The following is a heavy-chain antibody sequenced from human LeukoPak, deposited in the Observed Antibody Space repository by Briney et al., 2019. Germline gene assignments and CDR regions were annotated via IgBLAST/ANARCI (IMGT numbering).Heavy chain of an antibody. V-gene: IGHV4-59*01. CDR2: IYYSGST. D-gene: IGHD4-17*01. CDR1: GGSISSYY. Sequence: LETLSLTCTVSGGSISSYYWSWIRQPPGQGLEWIGYIYYSGSTNYNPSLKSRVTISVDTSKNQFSLKLSSVTAADTAVYYCARDLGRGYGDYGLRGAFDIWGQGTMVTVSS. J-gene: IGHJ3*02. CDR3: ARDLGRGYGDYGLRGAFDI.